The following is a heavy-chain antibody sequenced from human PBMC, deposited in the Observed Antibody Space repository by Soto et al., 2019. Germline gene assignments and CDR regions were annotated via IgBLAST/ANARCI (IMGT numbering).Heavy chain of an antibody. J-gene: IGHJ3*02. V-gene: IGHV1-2*04. CDR3: ARARTIFGVPPAVLAI. CDR1: VDAFTVYY. D-gene: IGHD3-3*01. CDR2: INPNSGGT. Sequence: AAVKGCCKDSVDAFTVYYMQWVRHAPGQGLEWMGWINPNSGGTNYAQKFQGWVTMTRDTSISTAYMELSRLRSDDTAVYYFARARTIFGVPPAVLAIRRHGTMVTGS.